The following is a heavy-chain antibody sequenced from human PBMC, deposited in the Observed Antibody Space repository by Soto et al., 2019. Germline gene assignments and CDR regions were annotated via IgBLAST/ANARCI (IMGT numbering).Heavy chain of an antibody. CDR3: AKRYDFWSGRWYGLGV. CDR2: IYHIGST. Sequence: PSETLSLTCSVSGASINSANWWVWVRQPPGKGLEWIGEIYHIGSTTYNPSLKSRATISVDKYKNQFSLIVTSVTAADTAVSYCAKRYDFWSGRWYGLGVWGQGTTVTVSS. V-gene: IGHV4-4*02. CDR1: GASINSANW. D-gene: IGHD3-3*01. J-gene: IGHJ6*02.